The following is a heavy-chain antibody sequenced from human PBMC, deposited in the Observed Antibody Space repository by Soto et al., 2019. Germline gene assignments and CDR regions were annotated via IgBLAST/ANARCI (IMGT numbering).Heavy chain of an antibody. Sequence: QAGGSLRLSCAASGFTFSSYSMNWVRQAPGKGLEWVSYISSSSSTIYYADSVKGRFTISRDNAKNSLYLQMNSLRDEDTAVYYCASYYYDSSGYRRPPHYYYYGMDVWGQGTTVTVSS. CDR3: ASYYYDSSGYRRPPHYYYYGMDV. V-gene: IGHV3-48*02. D-gene: IGHD3-22*01. CDR2: ISSSSSTI. J-gene: IGHJ6*02. CDR1: GFTFSSYS.